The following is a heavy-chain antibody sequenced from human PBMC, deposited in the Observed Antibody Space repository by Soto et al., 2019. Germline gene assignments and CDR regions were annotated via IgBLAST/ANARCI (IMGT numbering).Heavy chain of an antibody. CDR2: ISSSGSTT. V-gene: IGHV3-11*01. CDR1: GFSLSDYY. CDR3: AREISYVSGGHLYYGMDV. Sequence: GGSLRLSCAASGFSLSDYYMSWIRQAPGEGLEWVSYISSSGSTTHYADSVKGRFTISKDNAKNSVYLQMNSLRAEDTAVYYCAREISYVSGGHLYYGMDVLGQGTAVTVSS. J-gene: IGHJ6*02. D-gene: IGHD3-16*01.